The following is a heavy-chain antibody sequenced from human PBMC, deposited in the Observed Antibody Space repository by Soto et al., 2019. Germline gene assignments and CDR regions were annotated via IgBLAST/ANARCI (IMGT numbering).Heavy chain of an antibody. J-gene: IGHJ6*02. V-gene: IGHV4-34*01. CDR2: INHRGST. CDR1: GGSFSGYY. Sequence: SETLSLTCAVYGGSFSGYYWSWIRQPPGKGLEWIGEINHRGSTNYNPSLKNRVTISVDTSKNQFSLKLSSVTAADTAVYYCARGFAYCSSTSCWNYYYYYGMDVWGQGTTVTVSS. D-gene: IGHD2-2*01. CDR3: ARGFAYCSSTSCWNYYYYYGMDV.